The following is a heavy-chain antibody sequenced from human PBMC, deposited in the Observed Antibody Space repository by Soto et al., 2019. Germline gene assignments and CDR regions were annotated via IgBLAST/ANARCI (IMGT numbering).Heavy chain of an antibody. V-gene: IGHV3-21*01. CDR2: ISSSSSYI. Sequence: GRSLRLSCAASGITFSSYSMNWVRHASGKKIERVSPISSSSSYIYYADSVKGRFTISRDNAKNSLYLQMNSLRAEDTAVYYCARDIAVRWLPGGMDGWGQGTTVTDSS. D-gene: IGHD5-12*01. CDR3: ARDIAVRWLPGGMDG. CDR1: GITFSSYS. J-gene: IGHJ6*02.